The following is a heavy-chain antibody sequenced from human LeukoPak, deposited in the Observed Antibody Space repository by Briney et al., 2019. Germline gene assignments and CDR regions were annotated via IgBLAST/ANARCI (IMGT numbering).Heavy chain of an antibody. J-gene: IGHJ4*02. CDR2: VYYSGST. Sequence: SQTLSLTCTVSGGSISSGGYYWSWIRQPPGKGLEWIGYVYYSGSTYYNPSLKSRIIISVDMSTKQFYLKLSSVTAADTAVYYCARGYGSGSYTVPMVYYFDYWGQGTLVTVSS. CDR1: GGSISSGGYY. D-gene: IGHD3-10*01. CDR3: ARGYGSGSYTVPMVYYFDY. V-gene: IGHV4-31*03.